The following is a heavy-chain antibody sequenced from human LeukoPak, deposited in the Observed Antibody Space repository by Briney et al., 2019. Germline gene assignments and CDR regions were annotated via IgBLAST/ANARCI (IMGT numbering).Heavy chain of an antibody. CDR3: AKAKKYYYGSGSPTGGFDY. CDR2: ISGSGDRT. CDR1: GFPFTSYA. Sequence: GGSLRLSCVSSGFPFTSYAMNWVRQAPGKGLEWVSSISGSGDRTYYADSVKGRFTISRDNSKNTLSLQMTSLRAGDTAVYYCAKAKKYYYGSGSPTGGFDYWGQGTLVTVSS. V-gene: IGHV3-23*01. J-gene: IGHJ4*02. D-gene: IGHD3-10*01.